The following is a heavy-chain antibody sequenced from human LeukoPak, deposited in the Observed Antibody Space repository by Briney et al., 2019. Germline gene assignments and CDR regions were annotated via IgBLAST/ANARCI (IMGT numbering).Heavy chain of an antibody. CDR1: GCIFTNYW. CDR3: VRPRLRSASLMDV. Sequence: GGSLKISCQGYGCIFTNYWIGWVRQMPGKGVEWMGIIFCGDSETKYSPSFRGQVNISVDKSISTAYLQWTSLKPSDTAIYYCVRPRLRSASLMDVWGKGTSVTVSS. CDR2: IFCGDSET. J-gene: IGHJ6*03. V-gene: IGHV5-51*01.